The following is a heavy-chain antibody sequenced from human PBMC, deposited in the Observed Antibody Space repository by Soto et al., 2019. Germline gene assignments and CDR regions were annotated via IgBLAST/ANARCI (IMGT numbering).Heavy chain of an antibody. Sequence: QLQGSGPGLVAPSGTLSLTCAVSRGSMSSSDWWCWVRQAPGKGLEWIGETYHSGNTNYNPSLKSRVTLSVDNSKNQFSFTLTPVTAAGTGVYYCAAWGSTAFDIWGQGTMVTVSS. CDR1: RGSMSSSDW. V-gene: IGHV4-4*02. D-gene: IGHD3-16*01. J-gene: IGHJ3*02. CDR3: AAWGSTAFDI. CDR2: TYHSGNT.